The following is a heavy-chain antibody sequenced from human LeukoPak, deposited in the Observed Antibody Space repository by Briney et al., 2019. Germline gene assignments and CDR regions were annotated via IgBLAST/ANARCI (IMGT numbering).Heavy chain of an antibody. Sequence: SETLSLTCAVYGGSFSAYYWSWIRQPPGKGLEWIGSIYHSGSTYYNPSLKSRVTISVDTSKNQFSLKLSSLTAADTAVYYCASVLGWYFDYWGQGTLVTVSS. V-gene: IGHV4-34*01. J-gene: IGHJ4*02. CDR1: GGSFSAYY. D-gene: IGHD6-19*01. CDR3: ASVLGWYFDY. CDR2: IYHSGST.